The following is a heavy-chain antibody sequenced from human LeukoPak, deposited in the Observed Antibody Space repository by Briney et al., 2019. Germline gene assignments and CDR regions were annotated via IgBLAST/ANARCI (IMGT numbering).Heavy chain of an antibody. D-gene: IGHD6-13*01. J-gene: IGHJ4*02. V-gene: IGHV3-30*02. CDR2: IRYDGSNK. CDR3: ARNRAAAGIYFDY. CDR1: GFTFSSYG. Sequence: PGGSLRLSCAASGFTFSSYGMHWVRQAPGKGLEWVAFIRYDGSNKYYADSVKGRSTISRDNSKNTLYLQMNSLRAEDTAVYYCARNRAAAGIYFDYWGQGTLVTVSS.